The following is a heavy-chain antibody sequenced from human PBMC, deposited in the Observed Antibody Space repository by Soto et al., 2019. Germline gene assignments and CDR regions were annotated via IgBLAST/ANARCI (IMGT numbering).Heavy chain of an antibody. Sequence: EASVKVSCKASGYTFTGYYMHWVRQAPGQGLEWMGWINPNSGGTNYAQKFQGRVTMTRDTSISTAYMEQSRLRSDDTAVYYCARVSAPWELLGYLVNWGQGTLVTVSS. CDR2: INPNSGGT. CDR3: ARVSAPWELLGYLVN. CDR1: GYTFTGYY. D-gene: IGHD1-26*01. V-gene: IGHV1-2*02. J-gene: IGHJ4*02.